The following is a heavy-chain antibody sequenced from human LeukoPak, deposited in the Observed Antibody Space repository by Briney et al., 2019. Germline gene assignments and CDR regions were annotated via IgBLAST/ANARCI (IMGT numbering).Heavy chain of an antibody. CDR1: GGSISYYY. D-gene: IGHD1-26*01. CDR3: ARERSPGSYYDAFDI. J-gene: IGHJ3*02. CDR2: IYYSGST. V-gene: IGHV4-59*01. Sequence: SETLSLTCTVSGGSISYYYWSWIRQPPGKGLEGIGYIYYSGSTNYNPSLKSRVTISVDTSQNQFSLKLSSVTAADTALYYCARERSPGSYYDAFDIWGQGTMVTVCS.